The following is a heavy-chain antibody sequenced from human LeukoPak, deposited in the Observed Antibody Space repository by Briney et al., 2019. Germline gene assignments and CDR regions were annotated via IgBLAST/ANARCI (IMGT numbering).Heavy chain of an antibody. CDR1: GFTFSSYA. CDR3: ARIPRYFDWLLLSYFDY. J-gene: IGHJ4*02. CDR2: ISGSGGST. Sequence: GGSLRLSCAASGFTFSSYAMSWVRQAPGKGLEWVSAISGSGGSTYYADSVKGRFTISRDNSKNTLYQQMNSLRAEDTAVYYCARIPRYFDWLLLSYFDYWGQGTLVTVSS. V-gene: IGHV3-23*01. D-gene: IGHD3-9*01.